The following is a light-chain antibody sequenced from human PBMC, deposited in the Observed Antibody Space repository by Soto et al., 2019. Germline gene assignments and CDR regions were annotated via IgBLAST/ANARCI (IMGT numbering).Light chain of an antibody. J-gene: IGKJ4*01. CDR1: QSVSSN. CDR2: VAS. CDR3: QQYKKWPLT. V-gene: IGKV3-15*01. Sequence: EIVMTQSPATLSASPGERATISCRASQSVSSNLAWYQHKPGQAPRLLIYVASIRDTGVPAKFSGSGSGTEFTLTIISLQPDDFAVYYCQQYKKWPLTFGRGTKAEIK.